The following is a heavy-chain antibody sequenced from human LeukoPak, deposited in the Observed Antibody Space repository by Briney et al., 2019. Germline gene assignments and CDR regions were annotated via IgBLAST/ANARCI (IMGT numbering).Heavy chain of an antibody. Sequence: SETLSLTCTVSGGSINIYSWSWIRQPPGKGLEYIGCFYNSGSTDYNPSLKSRVTISVDTSKNQFSLKLSSVTAADTAVYYCARAPEGSGWGTSDWYFDLWGRGTLVTVSS. J-gene: IGHJ2*01. CDR1: GGSINIYS. V-gene: IGHV4-59*01. D-gene: IGHD6-25*01. CDR3: ARAPEGSGWGTSDWYFDL. CDR2: FYNSGST.